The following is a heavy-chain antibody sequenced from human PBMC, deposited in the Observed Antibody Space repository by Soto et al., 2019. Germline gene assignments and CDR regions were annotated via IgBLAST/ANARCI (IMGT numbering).Heavy chain of an antibody. D-gene: IGHD2-21*01. J-gene: IGHJ6*02. CDR1: GYSFAGYN. Sequence: QAQLEQSGDEVKKPGASVKVSCKASGYSFAGYNITWVRQVRGQGLEWMGCIRPSNGDTDYAQKFQGRFTMTTDTSTRTAYMELRSVTSDDTAMYFCARDGGGIADVWGQGTTVTVS. CDR2: IRPSNGDT. V-gene: IGHV1-18*04. CDR3: ARDGGGIADV.